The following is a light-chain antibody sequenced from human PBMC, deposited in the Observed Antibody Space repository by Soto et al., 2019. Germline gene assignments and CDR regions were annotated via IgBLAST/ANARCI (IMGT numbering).Light chain of an antibody. V-gene: IGKV1-39*01. Sequence: DIPMTQSPSSLSASVGDRVTITCRASQSISSYLNWYQQKPGKAPKLLIYAASSLQSGVPSRFSGSGSGTDFTLTISSLQPEDFATDYCQQSYSTPRTFGQGTKVEIK. CDR2: AAS. CDR1: QSISSY. J-gene: IGKJ1*01. CDR3: QQSYSTPRT.